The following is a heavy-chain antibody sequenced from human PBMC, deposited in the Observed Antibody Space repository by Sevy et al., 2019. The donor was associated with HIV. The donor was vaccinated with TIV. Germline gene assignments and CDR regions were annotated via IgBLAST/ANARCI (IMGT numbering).Heavy chain of an antibody. CDR1: GFTFSNAW. D-gene: IGHD2-8*02. CDR2: IKSKTDGGTI. V-gene: IGHV3-15*01. CDR3: STDPIIVLLVTDGMDV. Sequence: GGSLRLSCAASGFTFSNAWMSWVRQAPGKGLEWVGRIKSKTDGGTIDYAAPVKGRFTISRDDSKNTLYLQMNSLKTEDTAVYYCSTDPIIVLLVTDGMDVWGQWTTVTVSS. J-gene: IGHJ6*02.